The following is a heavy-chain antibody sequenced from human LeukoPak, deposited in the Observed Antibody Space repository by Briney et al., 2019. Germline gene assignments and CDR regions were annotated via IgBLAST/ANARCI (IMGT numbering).Heavy chain of an antibody. CDR1: GGSISSGAYY. Sequence: SETLSLTCTVSGGSISSGAYYWSWVRQPPGKGLEWIGSIYYSGSTYYNPSLKSRVTISVDTSKNQFSLKLSSVTAADTAVYYCARGRELFDYWGQGTLVTVSS. J-gene: IGHJ4*02. CDR2: IYYSGST. CDR3: ARGRELFDY. V-gene: IGHV4-39*07. D-gene: IGHD1-26*01.